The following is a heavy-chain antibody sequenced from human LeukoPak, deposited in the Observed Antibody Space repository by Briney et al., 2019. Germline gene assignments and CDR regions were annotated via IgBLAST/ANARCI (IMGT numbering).Heavy chain of an antibody. CDR3: ARDRGYCSSTSCYGPDWYFDL. CDR1: GGTFSSYA. D-gene: IGHD2-2*01. CDR2: IIPILGTA. V-gene: IGHV1-69*10. J-gene: IGHJ2*01. Sequence: GASVKVSCKASGGTFSSYAISWVRQAPGQGLEWMGGIIPILGTANYAQKFQGRVTITADKSTSTAHMELSSLRSEDTAVYYCARDRGYCSSTSCYGPDWYFDLWGRGTLVTVSS.